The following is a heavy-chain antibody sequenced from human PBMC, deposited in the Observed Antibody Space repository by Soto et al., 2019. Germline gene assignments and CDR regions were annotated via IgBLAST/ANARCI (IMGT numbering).Heavy chain of an antibody. J-gene: IGHJ5*02. D-gene: IGHD4-4*01. V-gene: IGHV1-69*04. CDR1: GGTFSTYT. CDR2: IIPIIGII. CDR3: AGDPDSHYNDSHASSYP. Sequence: SVKVSCKASGGTFSTYTITWVRQAPGQGLEWMGRIIPIIGIINYAQKFQGRDTISADKFTGTAYMELTGLRSDDTAVYFCAGDPDSHYNDSHASSYPWGQGTLVTVSS.